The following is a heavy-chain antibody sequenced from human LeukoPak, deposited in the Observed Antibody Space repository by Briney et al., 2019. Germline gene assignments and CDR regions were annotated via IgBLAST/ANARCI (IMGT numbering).Heavy chain of an antibody. CDR2: IIPIFGTT. V-gene: IGHV1-69*13. J-gene: IGHJ3*02. CDR1: VGTFSSYA. CDR3: ANGSGSSHSGVVDDAFDI. D-gene: IGHD3-10*01. Sequence: GASVKVSFKASVGTFSSYAISWVRQAPGQGLEWMGGIIPIFGTTNYAQKFQGRVTITADESTSTAYMELSSLRSEDTAVYYCANGSGSSHSGVVDDAFDIWGQGTMVTVSS.